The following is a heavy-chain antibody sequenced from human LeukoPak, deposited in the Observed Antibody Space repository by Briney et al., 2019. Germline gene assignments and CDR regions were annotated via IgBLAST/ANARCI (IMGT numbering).Heavy chain of an antibody. CDR2: IYTSGST. J-gene: IGHJ4*02. CDR3: ARSAIAAAEPLDY. D-gene: IGHD6-13*01. Sequence: SETLSLTCTVSGGSITSYFWSWIRQPPGKGLEWIGYIYTSGSTYYNPSLKSRVTISVDTSKNQFSLKLSSVTAADTAVYYCARSAIAAAEPLDYWGQGTLVTVSS. V-gene: IGHV4-4*08. CDR1: GGSITSYF.